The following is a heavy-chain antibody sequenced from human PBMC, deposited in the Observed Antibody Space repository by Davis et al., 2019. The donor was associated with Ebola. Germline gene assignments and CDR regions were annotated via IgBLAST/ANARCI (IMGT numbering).Heavy chain of an antibody. J-gene: IGHJ4*02. D-gene: IGHD3-3*01. V-gene: IGHV3-30-3*01. CDR3: ARDRGRLRSLEWLLGGFDY. CDR2: ISYDGSNK. Sequence: GESLKISCADSGFSISSYAMHWVRQAPGKGLEWVAVISYDGSNKYYADSVKGRFTISRDNPKNMLYLQMNSLRAEDTAVYYCARDRGRLRSLEWLLGGFDYWGQGTLVTVSS. CDR1: GFSISSYA.